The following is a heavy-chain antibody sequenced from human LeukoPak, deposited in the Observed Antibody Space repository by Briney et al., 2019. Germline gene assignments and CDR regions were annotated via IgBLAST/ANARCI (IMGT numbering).Heavy chain of an antibody. CDR1: EFPVSSNY. J-gene: IGHJ4*02. D-gene: IGHD6-19*01. CDR2: IHSDGSS. CDR3: AKGPLIEVAGTTWDY. Sequence: GGSLRLSCAASEFPVSSNYMSWVRQAPGKGLEWVSVIHSDGSSYYAGSVKGRFTISRDISKNTVYLQVNSLRAEDTAVYYCAKGPLIEVAGTTWDYWGQGTLVTVSS. V-gene: IGHV3-53*01.